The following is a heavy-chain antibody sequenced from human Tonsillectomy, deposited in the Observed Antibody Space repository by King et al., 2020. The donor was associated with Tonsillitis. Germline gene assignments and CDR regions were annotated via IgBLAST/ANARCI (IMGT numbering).Heavy chain of an antibody. CDR1: GYSISSGYY. V-gene: IGHV4-38-2*01. Sequence: VQLQESGPGLVKPSETLSLTCAVSGYSISSGYYWGWIRQPPGKGLEWIGSIYHSGSTYYNPSLKSRVTISVDTSKNQFSLKLSSVTAADTAVYYCARGMAQASYLPADYWGQGTLVTVSS. D-gene: IGHD3-10*01. J-gene: IGHJ4*02. CDR2: IYHSGST. CDR3: ARGMAQASYLPADY.